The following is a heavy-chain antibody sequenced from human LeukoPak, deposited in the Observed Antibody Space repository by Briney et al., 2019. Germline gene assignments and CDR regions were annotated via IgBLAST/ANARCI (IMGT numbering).Heavy chain of an antibody. V-gene: IGHV4-30-2*01. J-gene: IGHJ4*02. CDR2: IYHSGST. CDR3: AIRRDFDY. CDR1: GGSISSGGYY. Sequence: SETLSLTCTVSGGSISSGGYYWRWIRQPPGKGLEWIGYIYHSGSTYYNPSLKSRVTISVDRSKNQFSLKLSSVTAADTAVYYCAIRRDFDYWGQGTLVTVSS.